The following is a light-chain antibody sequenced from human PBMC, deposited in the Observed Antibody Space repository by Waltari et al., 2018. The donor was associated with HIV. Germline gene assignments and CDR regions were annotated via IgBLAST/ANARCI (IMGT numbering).Light chain of an antibody. Sequence: QAVVTQEPSLTVSPGGTVTLTCGSSAGAVTSTHFPYWFQQKPGQAPKTLIYDTKNKHSWTPARFSGSLLGGRAALTLSGAQPEDEADYYCLLSQGTARVFGGGTKLTVL. V-gene: IGLV7-46*01. CDR1: AGAVTSTHF. CDR3: LLSQGTARV. J-gene: IGLJ3*02. CDR2: DTK.